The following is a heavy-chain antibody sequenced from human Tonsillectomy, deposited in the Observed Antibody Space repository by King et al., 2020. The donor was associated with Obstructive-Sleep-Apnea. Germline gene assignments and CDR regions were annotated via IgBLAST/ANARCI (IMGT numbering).Heavy chain of an antibody. CDR3: AKDGYGGNSIFNCFDP. J-gene: IGHJ5*02. CDR2: ISYDGSNK. CDR1: GFTFSSYG. Sequence: VQLVESGGGVVQPGRSLRLSCAASGFTFSSYGMHWVRQAPGKGLEWGAVISYDGSNKYYADSAKGRFTISRDNSKNTLYLQMNSLRAEDTAVYYCAKDGYGGNSIFNCFDPWGQGTLVTVSS. V-gene: IGHV3-30*18. D-gene: IGHD4-23*01.